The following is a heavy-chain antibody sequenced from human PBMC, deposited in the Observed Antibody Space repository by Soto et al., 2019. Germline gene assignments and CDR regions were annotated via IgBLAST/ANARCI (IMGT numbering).Heavy chain of an antibody. J-gene: IGHJ1*01. D-gene: IGHD6-13*01. CDR1: GGSISSGGYY. Sequence: SETLSLTCTVSGGSISSGGYYWSWIRQHPGKGLEWIGYIYYGGSTYYNPSLKSRVTISLDTSKNQFSLKLSSVTAADTAVYYCARSTIAAADIFKYWGQGTLVTVYS. CDR2: IYYGGST. V-gene: IGHV4-31*03. CDR3: ARSTIAAADIFKY.